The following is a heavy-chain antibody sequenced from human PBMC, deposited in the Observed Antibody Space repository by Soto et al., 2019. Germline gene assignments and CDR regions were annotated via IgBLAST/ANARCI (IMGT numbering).Heavy chain of an antibody. CDR3: ARGLTIFGVVIGY. Sequence: ASVKVSCKTSGYTFTNYVVDWVRQAPGQGLEWMGWINSGNGNTKYSEKFQGRVTITRDTSASTAYMELNSLTSEDTAVYYCARGLTIFGVVIGYWGQGPLVTVS. D-gene: IGHD3-3*01. CDR2: INSGNGNT. J-gene: IGHJ4*02. CDR1: GYTFTNYV. V-gene: IGHV1-3*01.